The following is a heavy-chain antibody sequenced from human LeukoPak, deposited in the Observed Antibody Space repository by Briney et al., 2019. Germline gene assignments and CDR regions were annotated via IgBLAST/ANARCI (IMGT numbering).Heavy chain of an antibody. CDR1: GFTFSSYE. J-gene: IGHJ4*02. CDR3: VKGRDYNDASAYYIGDY. CDR2: ISSSGSTI. V-gene: IGHV3-48*03. Sequence: QPGGSLRLSCAASGFTFSSYEMNWVRQAPGKGLEWVSYISSSGSTIYYRDSVKGRFTISRENSNDTLYLQMNSLRAEDTAVYYCVKGRDYNDASAYYIGDYWGQGTLVTVSS. D-gene: IGHD3-22*01.